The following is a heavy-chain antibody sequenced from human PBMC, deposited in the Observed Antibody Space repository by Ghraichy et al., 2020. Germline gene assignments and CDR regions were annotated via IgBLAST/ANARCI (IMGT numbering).Heavy chain of an antibody. CDR2: IWYDGSNK. D-gene: IGHD6-13*01. J-gene: IGHJ4*02. V-gene: IGHV3-33*01. CDR3: AREPIAAAGTGYFDY. CDR1: GFTFSSYG. Sequence: SLRLSCAASGFTFSSYGMHWVRQAPGKGLEWVAVIWYDGSNKYYADSVKGRFTISRDNSKNTLYLQMNSLRAEDTAVYYCAREPIAAAGTGYFDYWGQGTLVTVSS.